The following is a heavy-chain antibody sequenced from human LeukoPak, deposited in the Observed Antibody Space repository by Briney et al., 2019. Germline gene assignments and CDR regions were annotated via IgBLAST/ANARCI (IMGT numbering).Heavy chain of an antibody. CDR3: AKDKGIAAAGIDY. CDR1: GFTFSSYW. CDR2: IKEDGSEK. J-gene: IGHJ4*02. D-gene: IGHD6-13*01. V-gene: IGHV3-7*03. Sequence: GGSLRLSCAASGFTFSSYWMSWVRQAPGKGLEWVANIKEDGSEKYYVDSVRGRFTISRDNAKNSVSLQMNSLRAEDTALYYRAKDKGIAAAGIDYWGQGTLVTVSS.